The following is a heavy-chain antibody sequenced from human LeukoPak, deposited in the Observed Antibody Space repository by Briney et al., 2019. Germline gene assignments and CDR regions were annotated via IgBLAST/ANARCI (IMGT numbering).Heavy chain of an antibody. J-gene: IGHJ4*02. CDR2: ISSSSTI. CDR3: AKDKNFWSGYYTFDY. CDR1: GFTFSSYS. V-gene: IGHV3-48*01. D-gene: IGHD3-3*01. Sequence: GGSLRLSCAASGFTFSSYSMNWVRQAPGKGLEWVSYISSSSTIYYADSVKGRFTISRDNAKNSLYLQMNGLRAEDTAVYYCAKDKNFWSGYYTFDYWGQGTLVTVSS.